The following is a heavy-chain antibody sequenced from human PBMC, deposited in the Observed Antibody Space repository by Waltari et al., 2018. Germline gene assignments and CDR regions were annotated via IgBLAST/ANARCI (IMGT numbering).Heavy chain of an antibody. D-gene: IGHD3-22*01. CDR3: AFSYYDSSGFDY. CDR2: INPNSGGT. J-gene: IGHJ4*02. Sequence: QVQLVQSGAEVKKPGASVKVSCKASGYTFTGYYMHWVRQAPGQGLEWMGWINPNSGGTNYAQKFQGRVTITADESTSTAYMELSSLRSEDTAVYYCAFSYYDSSGFDYWGQGTLVTVSS. V-gene: IGHV1-2*02. CDR1: GYTFTGYY.